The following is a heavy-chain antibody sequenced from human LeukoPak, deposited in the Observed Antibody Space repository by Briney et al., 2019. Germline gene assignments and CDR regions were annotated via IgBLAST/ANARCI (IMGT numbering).Heavy chain of an antibody. CDR2: IKLDGSEK. V-gene: IGHV3-7*01. D-gene: IGHD4-11*01. Sequence: GSLRLSCAASGFTFSNFWMSWVRQAPGKGLEWVANIKLDGSEKYYVDSVKGRFTISRDNAKNSLYLQMNSLRAEDTAVYFCARGGLTTVTYWGQGTLSPSPQ. J-gene: IGHJ4*02. CDR3: ARGGLTTVTY. CDR1: GFTFSNFW.